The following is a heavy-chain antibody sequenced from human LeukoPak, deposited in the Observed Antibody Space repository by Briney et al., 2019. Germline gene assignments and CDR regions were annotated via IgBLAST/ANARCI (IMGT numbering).Heavy chain of an antibody. CDR3: ARDWRGTQYYDFWSGYFDY. CDR2: INPSGGST. Sequence: ASVKVSCKASGGTFSSYAISWVRQAPGQGLEWMGIINPSGGSTSYAQKFQGRVTMTRDTSTSTVYMELSSLRSEDTAVYYCARDWRGTQYYDFWSGYFDYWGQGTLVTVSS. D-gene: IGHD3-3*01. J-gene: IGHJ4*02. V-gene: IGHV1-46*01. CDR1: GGTFSSYA.